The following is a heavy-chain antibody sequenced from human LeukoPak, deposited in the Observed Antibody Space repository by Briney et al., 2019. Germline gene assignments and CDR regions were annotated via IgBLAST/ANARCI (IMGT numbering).Heavy chain of an antibody. V-gene: IGHV3-74*01. CDR3: ARASIAAAGTKGGLDY. D-gene: IGHD6-13*01. Sequence: GGSLRLSCAASGFTFSSYWVHWVRQAPGKGLVWVSRTNSDGSSTLYADSVKGRFTISRDNAKNTLYLQMDSLRAEDTAVYYCARASIAAAGTKGGLDYWGQGTLVTVSS. CDR1: GFTFSSYW. CDR2: TNSDGSST. J-gene: IGHJ4*02.